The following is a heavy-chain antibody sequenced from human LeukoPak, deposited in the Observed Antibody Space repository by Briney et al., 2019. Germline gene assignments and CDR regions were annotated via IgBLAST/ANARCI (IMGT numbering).Heavy chain of an antibody. D-gene: IGHD3-16*01. J-gene: IGHJ4*02. CDR3: ARVRDLCCYDY. Sequence: PSETLSLTCTVSGDSISSGYCWGWSRHPPGKGLEWVGIIYDSGSTYYNPSLKSRVTISVDTSKNQFSLKLSSVTAADTAVYYCARVRDLCCYDYWGQGTLVPVSS. CDR1: GDSISSGYC. V-gene: IGHV4-38-2*02. CDR2: IYDSGST.